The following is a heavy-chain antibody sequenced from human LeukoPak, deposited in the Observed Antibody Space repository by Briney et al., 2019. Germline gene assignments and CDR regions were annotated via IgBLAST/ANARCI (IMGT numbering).Heavy chain of an antibody. D-gene: IGHD1-26*01. V-gene: IGHV3-30*18. CDR3: AKDLWELRRGLAFDI. CDR1: GFTFSNYG. CDR2: ISYDGSNK. Sequence: GGSLRLSCAASGFTFSNYGMHWVRQAPGKGLEWVAVISYDGSNKYYADSVKGRFTISRDNSKNTLYLQMNSLRAEDTAVYYCAKDLWELRRGLAFDIWGQGTMVTASS. J-gene: IGHJ3*02.